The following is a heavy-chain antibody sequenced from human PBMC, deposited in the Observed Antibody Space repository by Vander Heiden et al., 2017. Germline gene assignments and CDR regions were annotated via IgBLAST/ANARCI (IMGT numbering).Heavy chain of an antibody. V-gene: IGHV1-46*01. CDR3: ARDTVLSGHLTFDF. Sequence: QVQLVQSGAEVKKPGASVKVSCKASGHTFTSYYMQWVRQAPGQGLEWMGTINPSGGTTRYAQKFQGRVTMTRDTSTSTVYMDLSSLRSDDTAVYYCARDTVLSGHLTFDFWGQGTLVTVSS. D-gene: IGHD4-4*01. J-gene: IGHJ4*02. CDR1: GHTFTSYY. CDR2: INPSGGTT.